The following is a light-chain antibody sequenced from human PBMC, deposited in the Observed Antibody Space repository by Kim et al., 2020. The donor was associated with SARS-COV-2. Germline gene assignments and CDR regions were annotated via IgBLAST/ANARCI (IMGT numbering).Light chain of an antibody. V-gene: IGKV1-5*03. CDR2: KAS. Sequence: AAVGDRVTITCRASQNINSWLAWYQQKPGKAPKLLIYKASSLESGVPSRFSGSGSGTEITLTISSLQPDDFATYYCQQYKTYPWTFGQGTKVDIK. CDR1: QNINSW. CDR3: QQYKTYPWT. J-gene: IGKJ1*01.